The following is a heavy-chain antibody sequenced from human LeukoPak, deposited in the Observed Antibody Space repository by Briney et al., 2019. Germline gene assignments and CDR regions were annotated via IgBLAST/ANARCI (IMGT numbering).Heavy chain of an antibody. CDR3: ARAGSHWHYVY. Sequence: GGSLRLSCAASGFTFSSYAMHWVRQAPGKGLEWVANIKQDGSERYYVDSVKGRFTISRDNAKNSLSLQMNNLRVEDTAVYYCARAGSHWHYVYWGQGTVVTV. CDR1: GFTFSSYA. J-gene: IGHJ4*02. D-gene: IGHD3-10*01. CDR2: IKQDGSER. V-gene: IGHV3-7*01.